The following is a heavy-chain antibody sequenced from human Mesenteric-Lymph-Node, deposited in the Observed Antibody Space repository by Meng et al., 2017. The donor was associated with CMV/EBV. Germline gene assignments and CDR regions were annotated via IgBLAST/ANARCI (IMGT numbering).Heavy chain of an antibody. CDR1: GSSFSTHA. Sequence: ESLQISCEATGSSFSTHAMNWVRQGPGKGPECVSSISSGAEYKDYGGSSKGRFAISRDDVKNSLSQQTNSLTVEDTAIHDCARIRLGQCTSSGCRSLVGFGIDVWGQGTTVTVSS. V-gene: IGHV3-21*06. CDR2: ISSGAEYK. J-gene: IGHJ6*02. D-gene: IGHD2-2*01. CDR3: ARIRLGQCTSSGCRSLVGFGIDV.